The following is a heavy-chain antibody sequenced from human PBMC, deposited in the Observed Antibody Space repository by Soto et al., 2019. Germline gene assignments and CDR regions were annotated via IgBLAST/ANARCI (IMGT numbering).Heavy chain of an antibody. J-gene: IGHJ4*02. V-gene: IGHV4-34*01. CDR2: INHSGST. D-gene: IGHD6-19*01. Sequence: KPSETLSLTCAVYGGSFSGYYWSWIRQPPGKGLEWIGEINHSGSTNYNPSLKSRVTISVDTSKNQFSLKLSSVTAADTAVYYCARLAQWLYLDYWGQGTLVTVSS. CDR3: ARLAQWLYLDY. CDR1: GGSFSGYY.